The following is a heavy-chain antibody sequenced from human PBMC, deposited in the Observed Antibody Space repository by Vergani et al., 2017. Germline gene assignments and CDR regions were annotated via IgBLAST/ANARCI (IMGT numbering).Heavy chain of an antibody. Sequence: QVQLVESGGGVVQPGRSLRLSCAASGFTFSSYAMHWVRQAPGKGLEWVAVISYDGSNKYYADSVKGRFTISRDNSNNTLYLQMNSLRAEDTAVYYCAKSRGIRTGNYFDYWGQGTLVTVSS. V-gene: IGHV3-30-3*01. CDR3: AKSRGIRTGNYFDY. CDR1: GFTFSSYA. CDR2: ISYDGSNK. D-gene: IGHD2/OR15-2a*01. J-gene: IGHJ4*02.